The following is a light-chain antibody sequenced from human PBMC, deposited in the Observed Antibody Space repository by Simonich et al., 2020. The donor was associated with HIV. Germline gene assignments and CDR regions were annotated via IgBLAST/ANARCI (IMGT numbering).Light chain of an antibody. Sequence: QSALTQPASVSGSPGQSITISCTGTSSDVGSYDLVSWYQHYTGKAPKLMISEVSKRPSGVSNRFSGSKSGNTASLTISGLKAEDEADYYCCSYAGTTFVVFGGGTKLTVL. CDR1: SSDVGSYDL. CDR3: CSYAGTTFVV. CDR2: EVS. J-gene: IGLJ2*01. V-gene: IGLV2-23*02.